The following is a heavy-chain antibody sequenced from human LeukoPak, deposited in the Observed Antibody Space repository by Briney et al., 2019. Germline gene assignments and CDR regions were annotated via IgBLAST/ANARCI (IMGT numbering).Heavy chain of an antibody. J-gene: IGHJ6*03. CDR3: ARVPEGIAAAGTSYYYMDV. V-gene: IGHV1-46*01. Sequence: GASVKVSCKASGYTFTRYYIHWVRQAPGQGLEWMGIINPSGGSTSYAQKFQGRVTMTRDMSTSTVYMELSSLRSEDTAVYYCARVPEGIAAAGTSYYYMDVWGKGTTVTISS. D-gene: IGHD6-13*01. CDR2: INPSGGST. CDR1: GYTFTRYY.